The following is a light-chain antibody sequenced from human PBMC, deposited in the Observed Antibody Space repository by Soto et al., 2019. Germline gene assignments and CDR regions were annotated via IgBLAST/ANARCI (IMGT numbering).Light chain of an antibody. CDR1: QSVSGY. J-gene: IGKJ4*02. Sequence: EIVLTQSPATLSVSPGERATLSCRASQSVSGYLAWYQQKPGQAPRLLMYGASNRATGVPARFSGSGSGTDFTLTISSLEPEDFAVYYCQQRSSSPRTFGGGTKVDIK. CDR3: QQRSSSPRT. CDR2: GAS. V-gene: IGKV3-11*01.